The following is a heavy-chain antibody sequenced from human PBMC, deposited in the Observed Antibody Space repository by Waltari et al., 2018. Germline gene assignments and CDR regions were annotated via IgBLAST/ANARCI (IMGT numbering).Heavy chain of an antibody. D-gene: IGHD4-17*01. Sequence: VQLLESGGGLVQYGGSLRLSCEASGFTFRTCAMHWVRQAPGKGVEWVSVSSGSGGSTDYADSVKGRFTISRDNSKNTLYLQMNNLRVEDTAVYYCASSLYGDYTQIWGRVFDYWGQGTLVTVSS. J-gene: IGHJ4*02. CDR1: GFTFRTCA. CDR2: SSGSGGST. V-gene: IGHV3-23*01. CDR3: ASSLYGDYTQIWGRVFDY.